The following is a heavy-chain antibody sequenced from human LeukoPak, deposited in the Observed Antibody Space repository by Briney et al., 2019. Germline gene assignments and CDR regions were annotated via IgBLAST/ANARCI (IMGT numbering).Heavy chain of an antibody. CDR3: SRVYGDYDGYYYYYYYMDV. D-gene: IGHD4-17*01. CDR2: IIPIFGTA. CDR1: GGTFSSYA. Sequence: SVKVSCKASGGTFSSYAISWVRQAPGQGLEWMGGIIPIFGTANYAQKLQGRVTITTDESTSTAYMELSSLRSEDTAVYYCSRVYGDYDGYYYYYYYMDVWGKGTTVTVPS. V-gene: IGHV1-69*05. J-gene: IGHJ6*03.